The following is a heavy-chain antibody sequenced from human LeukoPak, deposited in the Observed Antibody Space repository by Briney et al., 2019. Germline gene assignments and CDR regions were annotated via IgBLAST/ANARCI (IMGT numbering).Heavy chain of an antibody. D-gene: IGHD7-27*01. CDR1: GFTFSSSA. CDR3: AKDGGLWVSAHWGDS. Sequence: WGSLRLSCVASGFTFSSSAMNWVRQAPGKGLEWVSTITTSDGNTYYADSVKGRFTVSRDNSKNTLFLRMNSLRAEDTAVYYCAKDGGLWVSAHWGDSWGRGTLVTVSS. J-gene: IGHJ4*02. V-gene: IGHV3-23*01. CDR2: ITTSDGNT.